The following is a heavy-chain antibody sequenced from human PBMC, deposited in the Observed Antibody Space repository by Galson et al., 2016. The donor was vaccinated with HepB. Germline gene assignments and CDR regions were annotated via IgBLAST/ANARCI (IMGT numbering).Heavy chain of an antibody. V-gene: IGHV4-4*02. CDR1: GGSISSTDW. CDR3: ARTYYGLMEHPDD. D-gene: IGHD3-16*01. Sequence: ETLSLTCAVSGGSISSTDWWSWVRQPPGKGLEWIGEIFHSGRTNYNPSLKSRVTISVDKSKNQFSLKLSSVTAADTALYYCARTYYGLMEHPDDWGQGTLVTVSS. CDR2: IFHSGRT. J-gene: IGHJ4*02.